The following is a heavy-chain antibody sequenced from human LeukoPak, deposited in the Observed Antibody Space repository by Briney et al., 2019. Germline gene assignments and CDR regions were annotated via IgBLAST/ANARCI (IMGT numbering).Heavy chain of an antibody. J-gene: IGHJ4*02. CDR2: ISHSGST. D-gene: IGHD4-11*01. CDR1: GGSFSGYY. Sequence: PSETLSLTCAVYGGSFSGYYWSWIRQPPGKGLEWIGEISHSGSTNYNPSLKSRVTISVDTSKNQFSLKLSSVTAADTAVYYCARGKTVTNYYDYWGQGTLVTVSS. CDR3: ARGKTVTNYYDY. V-gene: IGHV4-34*01.